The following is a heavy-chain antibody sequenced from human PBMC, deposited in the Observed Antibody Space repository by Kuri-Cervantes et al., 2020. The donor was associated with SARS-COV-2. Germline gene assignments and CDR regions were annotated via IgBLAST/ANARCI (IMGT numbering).Heavy chain of an antibody. CDR1: GFTFSNAW. Sequence: GGSLRLSCAASGFTFSNAWMNWVRQAPGKGLEWVGRIKSKTDGGTTDYAAPVKGRFTISRDDSKNTLYLQMNTLRPEDTALYYCAGDASDFGDSAIDSWGQGTRVTVSS. D-gene: IGHD4-17*01. CDR3: AGDASDFGDSAIDS. CDR2: IKSKTDGGTT. J-gene: IGHJ4*02. V-gene: IGHV3-15*07.